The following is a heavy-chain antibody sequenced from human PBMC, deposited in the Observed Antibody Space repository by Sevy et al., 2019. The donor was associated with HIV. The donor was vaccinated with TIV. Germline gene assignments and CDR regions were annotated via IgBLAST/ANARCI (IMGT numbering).Heavy chain of an antibody. CDR1: GFTFSSYA. Sequence: GGSLRLSCAASGFTFSSYAMSWVRQAPGKGLEWVSAISGSGGSTSYADSVKGRFTISRDNSKNKLYLQMNSLGAEDTAVYYCAKGHGSGTYTSGAFDLWGQGTMVTVSS. CDR2: ISGSGGST. CDR3: AKGHGSGTYTSGAFDL. D-gene: IGHD3-10*01. V-gene: IGHV3-23*01. J-gene: IGHJ3*01.